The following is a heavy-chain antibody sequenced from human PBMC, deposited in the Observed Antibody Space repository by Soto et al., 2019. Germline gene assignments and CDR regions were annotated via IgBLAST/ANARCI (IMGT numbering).Heavy chain of an antibody. CDR3: ANASLQNRKSYYYMDG. V-gene: IGHV3-23*01. Sequence: GGSLRLSCAASGFTFSSNAMSWVRQAPGKGLEWVSAISGSGGSTYYADSVKGRFTISRDNSKNTLYLQMNSLRAEDTAVYYCANASLQNRKSYYYMDGWGKGT. CDR2: ISGSGGST. J-gene: IGHJ6*03. D-gene: IGHD4-4*01. CDR1: GFTFSSNA.